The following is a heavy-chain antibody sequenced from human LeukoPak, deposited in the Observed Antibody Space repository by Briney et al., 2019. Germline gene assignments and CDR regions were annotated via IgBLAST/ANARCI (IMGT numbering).Heavy chain of an antibody. CDR2: INPNSGGT. CDR1: GYTFTSYY. Sequence: ASVKVSCKASGYTFTSYYMHWVRQAPGQGLEWMGWINPNSGGTNYAQKFQGRVTMTRDTSISTAYMELSRLRSDDTAVYYCARGVWQWRQVYYFDYWGQGTLVTVSS. CDR3: ARGVWQWRQVYYFDY. V-gene: IGHV1-2*02. J-gene: IGHJ4*02. D-gene: IGHD6-19*01.